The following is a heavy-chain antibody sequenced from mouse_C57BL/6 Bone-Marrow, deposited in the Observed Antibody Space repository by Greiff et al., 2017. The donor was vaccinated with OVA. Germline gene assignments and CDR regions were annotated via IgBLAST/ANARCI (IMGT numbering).Heavy chain of an antibody. J-gene: IGHJ4*01. Sequence: QVQLQQPGAELVKPGASVKLSCKASGYTFTSYWMHWVKQRPGRGLEWIGRIDPNSGGPKYNEKFKSKATLTVDKPSSTAYMQLSSRTSEDSAVYYCAREASGTLSMIDAMDYWGQGTSVTVSS. CDR1: GYTFTSYW. D-gene: IGHD2-3*01. CDR3: AREASGTLSMIDAMDY. CDR2: IDPNSGGP. V-gene: IGHV1-72*01.